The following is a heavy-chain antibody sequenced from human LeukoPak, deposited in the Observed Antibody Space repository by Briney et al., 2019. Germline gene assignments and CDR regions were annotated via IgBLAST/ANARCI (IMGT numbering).Heavy chain of an antibody. CDR1: GLTSYVYG. D-gene: IGHD3-22*01. Sequence: GGSLRLSCAVSGLTSYVYGISWVRQTPGKGLELVSGINWNGVSTGYADSVKGLFTISRDNAKTSLYLQMNSLRAEDTALYYCERDDVITPLDYWGQGTLVTASS. CDR3: ERDDVITPLDY. J-gene: IGHJ4*02. CDR2: INWNGVST. V-gene: IGHV3-20*04.